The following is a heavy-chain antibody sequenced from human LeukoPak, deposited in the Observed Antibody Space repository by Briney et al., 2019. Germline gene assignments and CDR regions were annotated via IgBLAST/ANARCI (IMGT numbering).Heavy chain of an antibody. J-gene: IGHJ3*02. D-gene: IGHD1-26*01. CDR2: IWYDGSNK. CDR3: ARVGSGSYFLDGFDI. CDR1: GFTFSSYG. Sequence: GRSLRLSCAASGFTFSSYGMHWVRQAPGKGLEWVAVIWYDGSNKYYADSVKGRFTISRDNSKNTLYLQMNSLRAEDTAVYYCARVGSGSYFLDGFDIWGQGTMVTVSS. V-gene: IGHV3-33*01.